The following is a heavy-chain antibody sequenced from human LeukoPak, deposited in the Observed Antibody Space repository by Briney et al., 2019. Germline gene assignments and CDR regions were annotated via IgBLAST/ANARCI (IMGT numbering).Heavy chain of an antibody. Sequence: KTGGSLRLSCAASGFTFSSYSMNWVRQAPGKGLEWVSSISSSSSYIYYADSVKGRFTISRDNAKNSLYLQMNSLRAEDTAVYYCASEPPIFGDAFDIWGQGTMVTVSS. CDR3: ASEPPIFGDAFDI. CDR2: ISSSSSYI. V-gene: IGHV3-21*01. D-gene: IGHD3-3*01. J-gene: IGHJ3*02. CDR1: GFTFSSYS.